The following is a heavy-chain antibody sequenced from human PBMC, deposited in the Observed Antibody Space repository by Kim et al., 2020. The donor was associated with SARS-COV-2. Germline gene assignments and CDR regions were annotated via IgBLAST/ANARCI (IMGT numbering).Heavy chain of an antibody. V-gene: IGHV4-59*09. D-gene: IGHD6-19*01. CDR2: CLRRST. CDR3: ARGSSGFDY. J-gene: IGHJ4*02. Sequence: CLRRSTNYNPSLKSRVTISVDTSKNQFSLKLSSVTAADTAVYYCARGSSGFDYWGQGTLVTVS.